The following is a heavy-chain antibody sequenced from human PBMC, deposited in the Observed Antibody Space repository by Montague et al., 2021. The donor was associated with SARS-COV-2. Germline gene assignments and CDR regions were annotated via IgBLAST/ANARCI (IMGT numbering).Heavy chain of an antibody. D-gene: IGHD2-2*02. CDR3: ASLTLGYCSSTSCYSDWVDP. Sequence: SETLSLTCAVYGGSFSGYYWSWIRQPTGKELEWIGEINHSGSTNYNPSLKSRVTISVDTSKNQFSLKLSSVTAADTAVYYCASLTLGYCSSTSCYSDWVDPWGQGTLVTVSS. CDR1: GGSFSGYY. J-gene: IGHJ5*02. V-gene: IGHV4-34*01. CDR2: INHSGST.